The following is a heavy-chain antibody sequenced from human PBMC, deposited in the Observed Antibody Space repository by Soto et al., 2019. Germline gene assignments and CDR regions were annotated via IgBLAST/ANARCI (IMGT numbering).Heavy chain of an antibody. Sequence: PGGSLRLSCAASGSTFSDYYMSWIRQAPGKGLEWVSYISSSSSYTNYADSVKGRFTISRDNAKNSLYLQMNSLRAEDTAVYYCARVHSSGYYRFFDYWGQGTLVTVSS. J-gene: IGHJ4*02. CDR2: ISSSSSYT. CDR3: ARVHSSGYYRFFDY. V-gene: IGHV3-11*06. D-gene: IGHD3-22*01. CDR1: GSTFSDYY.